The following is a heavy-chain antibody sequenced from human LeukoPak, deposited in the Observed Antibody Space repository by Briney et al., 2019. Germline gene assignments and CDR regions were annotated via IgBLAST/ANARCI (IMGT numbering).Heavy chain of an antibody. CDR2: IGTAGDT. J-gene: IGHJ3*02. CDR3: ARGVTRDDAFDI. D-gene: IGHD4-17*01. Sequence: GESLRLSCAASGFTFSSYDMHWVRHATGKGLEWVSAIGTAGDTYYPGSVKGRFTISRENAKNSLYLQMNSLRAGDTAVYYCARGVTRDDAFDIWGQGTMVTVSS. V-gene: IGHV3-13*04. CDR1: GFTFSSYD.